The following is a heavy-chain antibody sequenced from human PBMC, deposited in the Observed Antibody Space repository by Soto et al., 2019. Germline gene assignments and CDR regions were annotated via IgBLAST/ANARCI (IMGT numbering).Heavy chain of an antibody. D-gene: IGHD1-26*01. Sequence: LQLQESGPGLVKASENLSLTCTVSGGSISSSSYYWGWIRQPPGKGLEWIGSIYYSGSTYYNPSLKSRVTISVDTSKNQFSLKLSSVTAADTAVYYCARRVYSGSYYYYYGMDVWGQGTTVTVSS. CDR1: GGSISSSSYY. CDR3: ARRVYSGSYYYYYGMDV. J-gene: IGHJ6*02. V-gene: IGHV4-39*01. CDR2: IYYSGST.